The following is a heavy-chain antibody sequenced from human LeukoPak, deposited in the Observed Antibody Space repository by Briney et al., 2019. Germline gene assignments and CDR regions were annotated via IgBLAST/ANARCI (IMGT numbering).Heavy chain of an antibody. J-gene: IGHJ4*02. Sequence: PGGSLRLSCAASGFTFSSYGMNWVRQAPGKGLEWISYISNSRTTIYYADSVKGRFTISRDNAKSSLYLQMNSLRAEDTAVYYCARPGEGDNWNPWVVWGQGTLVTVSS. D-gene: IGHD1-20*01. CDR3: ARPGEGDNWNPWVV. V-gene: IGHV3-48*01. CDR1: GFTFSSYG. CDR2: ISNSRTTI.